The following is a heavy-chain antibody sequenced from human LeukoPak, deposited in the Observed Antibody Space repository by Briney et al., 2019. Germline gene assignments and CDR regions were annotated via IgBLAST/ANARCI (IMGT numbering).Heavy chain of an antibody. CDR3: ARGTGVEISSSWYRDY. Sequence: SETLSLTCAVYGGSFSGYYWSWIRQPPGKGLEWIGEINHSGSANYNPSLKSRVTISVDTSKNQFSLKLSSVTAADTAVYYCARGTGVEISSSWYRDYWGQGTLVTVSS. CDR1: GGSFSGYY. J-gene: IGHJ4*02. CDR2: INHSGSA. D-gene: IGHD6-13*01. V-gene: IGHV4-34*01.